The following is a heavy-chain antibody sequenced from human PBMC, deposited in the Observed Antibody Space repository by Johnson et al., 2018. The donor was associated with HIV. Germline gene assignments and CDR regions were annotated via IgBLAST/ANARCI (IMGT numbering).Heavy chain of an antibody. CDR1: GFTFSRYW. CDR3: AKGSGSGWLRDAFDI. D-gene: IGHD6-19*01. CDR2: IYSDGGT. Sequence: VQLVESGGGLVQPGGSLRLSCAASGFTFSRYWMHWVRQAPGKGLEWVSVIYSDGGTYYADSVQGRFTLSRDNSQNTLYLQMNSLRAEDTAVYYCAKGSGSGWLRDAFDIWGQGTMVTVSS. J-gene: IGHJ3*02. V-gene: IGHV3-66*01.